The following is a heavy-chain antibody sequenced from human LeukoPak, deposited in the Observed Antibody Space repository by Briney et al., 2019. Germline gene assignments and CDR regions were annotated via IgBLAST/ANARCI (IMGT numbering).Heavy chain of an antibody. Sequence: SETLSLTCSVSGGSIKSSTYYWVWIRQPPGKGLEWIGSIYYSGSTYYNPSLKSRVTISVDTSKNQFSLKLSSVTAADTAVYYCARASSSWYGPFDPWGQGTLVTVSS. J-gene: IGHJ5*02. V-gene: IGHV4-39*07. D-gene: IGHD6-13*01. CDR1: GGSIKSSTYY. CDR3: ARASSSWYGPFDP. CDR2: IYYSGST.